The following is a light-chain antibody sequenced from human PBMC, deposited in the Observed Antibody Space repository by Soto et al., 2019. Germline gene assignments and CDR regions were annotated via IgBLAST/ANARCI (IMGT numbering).Light chain of an antibody. CDR3: QQYADSPLT. V-gene: IGKV3-20*01. Sequence: EIVLTQSPDTLSLSPGERATLSCRTSEPIRNTYVAWYQQQPGQAPRLLIYGASSRAIGIPDRISGSGSGTDFTLTISRLEPEDFALYYCQQYADSPLTFGGGTKVDIK. CDR2: GAS. J-gene: IGKJ4*01. CDR1: EPIRNTY.